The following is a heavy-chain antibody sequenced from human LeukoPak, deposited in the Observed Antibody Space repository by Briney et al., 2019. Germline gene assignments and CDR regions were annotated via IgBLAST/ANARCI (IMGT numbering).Heavy chain of an antibody. D-gene: IGHD3-22*01. CDR3: ARGSIVVATFFDY. V-gene: IGHV4-4*07. J-gene: IGHJ4*02. CDR1: GGSISSYY. Sequence: PSETLSLTCTVSGGSISSYYWSWIRQPAGKGLEWIGRMYTSGSTNYNPSLKSRATMSVDTSKNQFSLKLSSVTAADTAVYYCARGSIVVATFFDYWGQGTLVTVSS. CDR2: MYTSGST.